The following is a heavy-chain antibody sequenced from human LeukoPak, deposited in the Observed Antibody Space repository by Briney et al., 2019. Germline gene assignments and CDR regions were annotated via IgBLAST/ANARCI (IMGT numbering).Heavy chain of an antibody. J-gene: IGHJ4*02. D-gene: IGHD6-13*01. CDR3: ARGLAATGTDY. CDR1: DGSFSHYF. V-gene: IGHV4-59*01. CDR2: VYYSGST. Sequence: SETLSLTCTVSDGSFSHYFWTWIRQPPGKGLEWIGYVYYSGSTNYNPSLKSRVTMSIDMSKNHFSLNLSSVTAADTAVYYCARGLAATGTDYWGQGTRVTVSS.